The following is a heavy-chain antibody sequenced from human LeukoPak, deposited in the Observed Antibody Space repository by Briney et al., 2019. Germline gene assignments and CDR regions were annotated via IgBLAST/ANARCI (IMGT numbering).Heavy chain of an antibody. D-gene: IGHD1-1*01. J-gene: IGHJ3*02. CDR3: ATQDEERPVTSYDAFDI. Sequence: SVKVSCKASGGTFSSYAISWVRRAPGQGLEWMGGIIPIFGTANYAQKFQGRVTITADESTSTAYMELSSLRSEDTAVYYCATQDEERPVTSYDAFDIWGQGTMVTVSS. V-gene: IGHV1-69*13. CDR1: GGTFSSYA. CDR2: IIPIFGTA.